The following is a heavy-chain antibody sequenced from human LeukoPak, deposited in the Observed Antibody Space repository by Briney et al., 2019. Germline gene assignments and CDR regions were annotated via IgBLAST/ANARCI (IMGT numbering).Heavy chain of an antibody. D-gene: IGHD3-22*01. V-gene: IGHV3-21*01. CDR3: ARDRDSSGYADY. Sequence: GGSLRLSCTASGFTFSSYSMNWVRQAPGKGLEWVSSISNSGTYIYYADSVKGRFTISRDNAKNSLYLQMNSLRAEDTAVYYCARDRDSSGYADYWGQGTLVTVSS. CDR2: ISNSGTYI. CDR1: GFTFSSYS. J-gene: IGHJ4*02.